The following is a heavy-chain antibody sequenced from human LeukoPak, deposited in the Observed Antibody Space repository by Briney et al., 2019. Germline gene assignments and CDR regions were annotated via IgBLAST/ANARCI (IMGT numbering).Heavy chain of an antibody. CDR3: ARGVLWFGDFDP. J-gene: IGHJ5*02. CDR2: IYYSGST. CDR1: GGSISSYY. D-gene: IGHD3-10*01. Sequence: SETLSLTCTVSGGSISSYYWSWIRQPPGKGLEWIGYIYYSGSTNYNPSLKSRVTISVDTSKNQFSLKLSSVTAADTAVYYCARGVLWFGDFDPWGQGTLVTVSS. V-gene: IGHV4-59*01.